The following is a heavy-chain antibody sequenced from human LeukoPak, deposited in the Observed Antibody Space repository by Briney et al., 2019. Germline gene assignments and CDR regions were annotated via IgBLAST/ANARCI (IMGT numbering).Heavy chain of an antibody. J-gene: IGHJ6*02. Sequence: SETLSLTCTVYGGSISSYYWSWIRQPPGKGLEWIGHIYYSGSTNYNPSLKSRVTISVDTSKNQFSLKLSSVTAADTAVYYCARQGRESPNSYYGMDVWGQGTTVTVPS. CDR1: GGSISSYY. V-gene: IGHV4-59*08. CDR2: IYYSGST. D-gene: IGHD3-10*01. CDR3: ARQGRESPNSYYGMDV.